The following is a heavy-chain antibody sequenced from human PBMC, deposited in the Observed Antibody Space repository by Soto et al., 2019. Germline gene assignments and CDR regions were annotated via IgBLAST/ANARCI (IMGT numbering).Heavy chain of an antibody. Sequence: EVQLLESGGGLVQPGGSLRLSCGVSGFTFNDFEMNWVRQDPGKGLEWLAYIDGSGTTKKYADSVRSRFTISRDNPNNTLFLQMSSLSAADTAIYYCARGVGRFNSWGQGTLVSVSS. CDR3: ARGVGRFNS. D-gene: IGHD3-10*01. V-gene: IGHV3-48*03. CDR1: GFTFNDFE. CDR2: IDGSGTTK. J-gene: IGHJ4*02.